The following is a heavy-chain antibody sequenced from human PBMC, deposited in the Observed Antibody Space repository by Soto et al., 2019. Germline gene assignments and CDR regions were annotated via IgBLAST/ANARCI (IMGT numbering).Heavy chain of an antibody. J-gene: IGHJ3*02. CDR2: VGRSGGGT. Sequence: EVQLLESGGGLVQPGGSLRLSCTASGFTFSSYAMSWVRQAPGKGLEWVSAVGRSGGGTYYADSVKGRFTISRDNSKNTHYLQMNSLRAEDTAVYYCAKDFWAEATIQIWGRGTIVTVSS. D-gene: IGHD5-12*01. CDR1: GFTFSSYA. CDR3: AKDFWAEATIQI. V-gene: IGHV3-23*01.